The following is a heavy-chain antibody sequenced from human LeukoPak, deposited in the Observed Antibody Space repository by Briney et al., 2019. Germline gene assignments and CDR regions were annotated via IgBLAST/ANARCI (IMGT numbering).Heavy chain of an antibody. CDR3: ARDGGYCSSTSCPLET. CDR2: ISAYNGNT. Sequence: ASVKVSCKASGYTFTSYGISWVRQAPGQGLEWMGWISAYNGNTNYAQKLQGRVTMTTDTSTSTAYMELRSLRSDDTAVYYCARDGGYCSSTSCPLETWGQGTLVTVSS. V-gene: IGHV1-18*01. J-gene: IGHJ5*02. CDR1: GYTFTSYG. D-gene: IGHD2-2*01.